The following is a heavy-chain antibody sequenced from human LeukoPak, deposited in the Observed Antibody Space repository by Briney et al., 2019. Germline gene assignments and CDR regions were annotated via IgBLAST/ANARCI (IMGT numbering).Heavy chain of an antibody. Sequence: PGGSLRLSCAASGFTSSSYGMSWVRQAPGKGLEWVSAISGSGGSTYYADSVKGRFTISRDNSKNTLYLQMNGLRAEDTAVYYCARGGLRFLEWLPPFYFDYWGQGTLVTVSS. CDR3: ARGGLRFLEWLPPFYFDY. J-gene: IGHJ4*02. V-gene: IGHV3-23*01. CDR1: GFTSSSYG. D-gene: IGHD3-3*01. CDR2: ISGSGGST.